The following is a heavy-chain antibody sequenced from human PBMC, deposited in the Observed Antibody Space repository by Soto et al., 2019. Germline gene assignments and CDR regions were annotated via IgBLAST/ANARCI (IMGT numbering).Heavy chain of an antibody. Sequence: QVQLKESGPGLLKPSETLSLTCTVSGASVSSASYYWAWLRQPPGRGLEWIGSVYFSGSTSYIPSLKSRVTISADTPKNQFSLNLGSVTASDSAVYYCARIDGDYGHNWFDPWGQGTLVIVSP. D-gene: IGHD4-17*01. J-gene: IGHJ5*02. V-gene: IGHV4-61*01. CDR3: ARIDGDYGHNWFDP. CDR2: VYFSGST. CDR1: GASVSSASYY.